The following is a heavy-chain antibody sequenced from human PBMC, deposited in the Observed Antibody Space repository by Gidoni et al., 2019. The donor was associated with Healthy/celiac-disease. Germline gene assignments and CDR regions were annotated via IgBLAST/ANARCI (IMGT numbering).Heavy chain of an antibody. J-gene: IGHJ4*02. Sequence: QLQLQDSLPGLVKPSETLSLTFPLSFCSVRSGSSYWSEIRQPPGKGLEGIRNIKYSGSTNYNHSLKSGVTISVDTSKNQFYLKMSWVTAADTDVNYCARGGGSGNFDYWGQGTLVTVSS. CDR2: IKYSGST. V-gene: IGHV4-61*01. CDR3: ARGGGSGNFDY. D-gene: IGHD3-10*01. CDR1: FCSVRSGSSY.